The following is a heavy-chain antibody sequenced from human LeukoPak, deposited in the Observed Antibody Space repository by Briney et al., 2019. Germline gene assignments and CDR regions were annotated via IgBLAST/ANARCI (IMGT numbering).Heavy chain of an antibody. CDR3: ARQGFSARQMNWFDP. CDR1: GYSFTSYW. D-gene: IGHD6-6*01. J-gene: IGHJ5*02. V-gene: IGHV5-51*01. Sequence: GESLKISCKGSGYSFTSYWIGWVRQMPGKGLEWMGIIYPGDSDTRYNPSFEGQVTISADKSITTVYLQWNSLKASDTAMYYCARQGFSARQMNWFDPWGQGTLVTVSS. CDR2: IYPGDSDT.